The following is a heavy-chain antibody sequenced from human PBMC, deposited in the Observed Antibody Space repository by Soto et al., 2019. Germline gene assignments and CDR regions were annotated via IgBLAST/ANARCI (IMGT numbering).Heavy chain of an antibody. CDR3: ARTPHI. CDR1: GGSINSYY. J-gene: IGHJ4*02. CDR2: VYSNGTT. D-gene: IGHD2-15*01. V-gene: IGHV4-59*01. Sequence: SETLSLTCTVSGGSINSYYWSWIRRPPGKGLEWIGFVYSNGTTSYSRSLKSRVTLSVDTSNNQFSLNLRSVTAADTAVYYCARTPHIWGQGTLVTVSS.